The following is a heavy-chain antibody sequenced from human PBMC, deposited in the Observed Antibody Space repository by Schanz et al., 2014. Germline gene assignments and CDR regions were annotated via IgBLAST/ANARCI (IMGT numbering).Heavy chain of an antibody. V-gene: IGHV3-11*05. Sequence: VQLVESGGGLVQPGGSLRLSCAASGFVFGDYYMTWIRQAPGKGLEWLSYISDSGTYTNYADSVKGRFTISRDNAKSSLYLQMSSLRAEDTAVYYCAKSQGSSFDSWGQGTLVTVSS. CDR2: ISDSGTYT. CDR3: AKSQGSSFDS. CDR1: GFVFGDYY. D-gene: IGHD6-13*01. J-gene: IGHJ4*02.